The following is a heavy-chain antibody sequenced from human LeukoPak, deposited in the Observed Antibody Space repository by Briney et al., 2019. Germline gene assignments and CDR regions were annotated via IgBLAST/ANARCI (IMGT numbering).Heavy chain of an antibody. CDR2: ISAYNGNT. CDR1: GYTVTSYG. J-gene: IGHJ4*02. CDR3: ARDNYDILTGYQFDY. Sequence: ASVKVSCKASGYTVTSYGISWVRQAPGQGPEWMGWISAYNGNTNYAQKLQGRVTMTTDTSTSTAYMELRSLRSDDTAVYYCARDNYDILTGYQFDYWGQGTLVTVSS. D-gene: IGHD3-9*01. V-gene: IGHV1-18*01.